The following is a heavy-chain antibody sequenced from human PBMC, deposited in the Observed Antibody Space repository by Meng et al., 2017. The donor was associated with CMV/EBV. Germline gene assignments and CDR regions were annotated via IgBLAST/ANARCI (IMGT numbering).Heavy chain of an antibody. CDR2: ISAYNGNT. Sequence: ASVKVSCKASGYTFTSYGISWVRQAPGQGLEWMGWISAYNGNTNYAQKLQGRVTMTTDTSTSTAYMELRSLRSDDTAVYYCARDFYSSGDDDAFDIWGQGTMVTVSS. J-gene: IGHJ3*02. D-gene: IGHD3-22*01. CDR3: ARDFYSSGDDDAFDI. CDR1: GYTFTSYG. V-gene: IGHV1-18*01.